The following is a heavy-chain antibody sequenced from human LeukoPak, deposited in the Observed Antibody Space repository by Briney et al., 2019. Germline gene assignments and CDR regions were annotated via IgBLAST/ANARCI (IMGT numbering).Heavy chain of an antibody. V-gene: IGHV5-51*01. CDR2: IYPGDSDT. D-gene: IGHD3-10*01. Sequence: GESLKISCKGSGYSFTSYWIGWVRQMPGKGLEWMGIIYPGDSDTRYSPSFQGQVTISADKSISTAHLQWSSLKASDTAMYYCARQESYYGSGSFSDYWGQGTLVTVSS. J-gene: IGHJ4*02. CDR3: ARQESYYGSGSFSDY. CDR1: GYSFTSYW.